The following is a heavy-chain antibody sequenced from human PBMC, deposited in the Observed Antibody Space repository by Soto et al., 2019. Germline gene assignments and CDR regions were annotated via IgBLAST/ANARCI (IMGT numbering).Heavy chain of an antibody. CDR3: ASPTDIAAADYIDY. V-gene: IGHV3-30-3*01. J-gene: IGHJ4*02. CDR1: GFTFSSYA. D-gene: IGHD6-13*01. Sequence: QVQLVESGGGVVQPGRSLRLSCAASGFTFSSYAMHCVRQAPGKGLEWVAVISYDGSNKYYADSVKGRFTISRDNSKNTLYLQMNSLRAEDTAVYYCASPTDIAAADYIDYWGQGTLVTVSS. CDR2: ISYDGSNK.